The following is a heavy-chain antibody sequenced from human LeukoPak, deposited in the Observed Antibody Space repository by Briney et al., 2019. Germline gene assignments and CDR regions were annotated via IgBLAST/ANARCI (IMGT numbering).Heavy chain of an antibody. CDR1: GFTFSSYA. CDR2: ISSNGGST. J-gene: IGHJ4*02. CDR3: ARVYGDYTVGYFDY. V-gene: IGHV3-64*01. Sequence: PGGSLRLSCAASGFTFSSYAMHWVRQAPGKGLEYVSAISSNGGSTYYANSVKGRFTISRDNSKNTLYLQMGSLRAEDMAVYYCARVYGDYTVGYFDYGGQGTLVTVSS. D-gene: IGHD4-17*01.